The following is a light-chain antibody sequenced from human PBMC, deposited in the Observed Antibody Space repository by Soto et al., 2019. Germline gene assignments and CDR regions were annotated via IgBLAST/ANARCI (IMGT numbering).Light chain of an antibody. J-gene: IGKJ1*01. CDR2: GAS. V-gene: IGKV3-20*01. CDR1: QSVSSSY. Sequence: EIVLTQSPGTLSLSPGERATLSCRASQSVSSSYLAWYQQKPGQAPRPLIYGASSRAIGIPDRFSGSGSGTDFTLIISRLEPVDFAVYYCQQYGRSPWTFGQGTKVENK. CDR3: QQYGRSPWT.